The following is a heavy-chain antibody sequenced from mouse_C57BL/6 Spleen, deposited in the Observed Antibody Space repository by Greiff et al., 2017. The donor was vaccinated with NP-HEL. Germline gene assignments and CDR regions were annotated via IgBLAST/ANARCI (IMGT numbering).Heavy chain of an antibody. Sequence: QVQLQQPGAELVKPGASVKMSCKASGYTFTSYWITWVKQRPGQGLEWIGDIYPGSGSTNYNEKFKSKATLTVVTSSSTAYMQLSSLTSEDSAVYYCARFKDWYFDVWGTGTTVTVSS. CDR2: IYPGSGST. CDR1: GYTFTSYW. J-gene: IGHJ1*03. V-gene: IGHV1-55*01. CDR3: ARFKDWYFDV.